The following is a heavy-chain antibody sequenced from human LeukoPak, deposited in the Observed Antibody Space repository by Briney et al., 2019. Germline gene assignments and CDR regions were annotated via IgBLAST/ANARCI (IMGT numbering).Heavy chain of an antibody. D-gene: IGHD6-19*01. CDR2: IYYSGST. J-gene: IGHJ4*02. Sequence: SETLSLTCTVSGGSISSYYWSWIRQPPGKGLEWIGYIYYSGSTNYNPSLKSRVTISVDTSKNQFSLKLSSATAADTAMYYCARAVSGRFDYWGQGTLVTVSS. CDR3: ARAVSGRFDY. CDR1: GGSISSYY. V-gene: IGHV4-59*08.